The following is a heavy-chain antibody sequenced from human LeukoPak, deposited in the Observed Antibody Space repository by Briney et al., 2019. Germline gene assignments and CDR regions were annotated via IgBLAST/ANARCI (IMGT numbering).Heavy chain of an antibody. Sequence: GESLKISCKGSGYTFTNYWIAWVRQMPGKGLEWMGIIYPGDSDTRYSPSFQGQVTISADKSISTAYLQWSSLKASDTAMYYCASTNDYGGKFADYWGQGTLVTVSS. CDR3: ASTNDYGGKFADY. CDR2: IYPGDSDT. CDR1: GYTFTNYW. V-gene: IGHV5-51*01. D-gene: IGHD4-23*01. J-gene: IGHJ4*02.